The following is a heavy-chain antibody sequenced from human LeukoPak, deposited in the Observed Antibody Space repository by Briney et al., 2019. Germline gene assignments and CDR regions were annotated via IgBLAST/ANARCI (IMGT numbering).Heavy chain of an antibody. CDR3: AKDTRMYGSGSYFDY. CDR2: ISGSGGST. V-gene: IGHV3-23*01. D-gene: IGHD3-10*01. J-gene: IGHJ4*02. CDR1: GFTFSSYA. Sequence: PGGSLRLSCAASGFTFSSYAMSWARQAPGKGREWVSAISGSGGSTYYADSVKGRFTISRDNSKNTLYLQMNSLRAEDTAVYYCAKDTRMYGSGSYFDYWGQGTLVTVSS.